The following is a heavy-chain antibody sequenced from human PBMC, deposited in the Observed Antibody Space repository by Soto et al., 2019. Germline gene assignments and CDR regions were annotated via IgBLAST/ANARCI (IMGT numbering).Heavy chain of an antibody. J-gene: IGHJ4*02. CDR2: VNGDGSST. V-gene: IGHV3-74*01. D-gene: IGHD6-6*01. CDR3: ARGGPYSSSEVDY. CDR1: GFTFSSYW. Sequence: EVQLVESGGGLVQPGGSLRLSCAASGFTFSSYWMHWVRQAPGKGLVWVSRVNGDGSSTSYADSVKGRFTISRDNAKKTLDLQLNSLRVEDTAVYYCARGGPYSSSEVDYWGQGTLVTVSS.